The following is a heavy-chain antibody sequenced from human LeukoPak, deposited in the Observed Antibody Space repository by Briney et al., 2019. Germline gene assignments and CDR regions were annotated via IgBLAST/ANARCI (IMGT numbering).Heavy chain of an antibody. D-gene: IGHD5-18*01. CDR3: ARGSGEYSYGYGFDY. J-gene: IGHJ4*02. CDR1: GGTFSSYA. V-gene: IGHV1-69*04. Sequence: GSSVKVSCKASGGTFSSYAISWVRQAPGQGLEWMGRIIPILGIANYAQKFQGRVTITADKSTSTAYMELSSLRSEDTAVYYCARGSGEYSYGYGFDYWGQGTLVTVSS. CDR2: IIPILGIA.